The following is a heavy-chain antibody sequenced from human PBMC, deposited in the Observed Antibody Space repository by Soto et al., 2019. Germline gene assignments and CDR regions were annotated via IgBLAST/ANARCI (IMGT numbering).Heavy chain of an antibody. V-gene: IGHV1-69*13. CDR1: GGTFSSYA. Sequence: ASVKVSCKASGGTFSSYAISWVRQAPGQGLEWMGGIIPIFGTANYAQKFQGRVTITADESTSTAYMELSSLRSEDTAVYYCARGTTVKNWFDPWGQGTLVTVSS. CDR2: IIPIFGTA. CDR3: ARGTTVKNWFDP. J-gene: IGHJ5*02. D-gene: IGHD4-17*01.